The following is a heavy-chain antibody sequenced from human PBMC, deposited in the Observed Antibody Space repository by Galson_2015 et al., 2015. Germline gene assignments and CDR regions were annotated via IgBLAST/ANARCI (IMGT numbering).Heavy chain of an antibody. CDR1: GFTFSGSA. Sequence: SLRLSCAASGFTFSGSAMHWVRQASGKGLEWVSYISSSSSTIYYADSVKGLFTISRDNAKNSLYLQMNSLRDEDTAVYYCARDTQNFNGTYSSGWYLWFDPWGPGTLVTVSS. CDR3: ARDTQNFNGTYSSGWYLWFDP. D-gene: IGHD6-13*01. CDR2: ISSSSSTI. V-gene: IGHV3-48*02. J-gene: IGHJ5*02.